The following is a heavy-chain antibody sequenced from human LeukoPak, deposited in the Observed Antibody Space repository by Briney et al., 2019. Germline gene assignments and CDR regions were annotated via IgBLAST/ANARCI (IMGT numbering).Heavy chain of an antibody. D-gene: IGHD4-23*01. Sequence: GASVKVSCKASGYSFNDYYIHWVRQAPGQGLEWMGWISPNSGGTNYAQNCQGRVTMIRDKAITTAYTEPSGLTSDHTALYYCARNYGGTSKYFDYWGKGNLVTVSS. CDR1: GYSFNDYY. V-gene: IGHV1-2*02. CDR3: ARNYGGTSKYFDY. J-gene: IGHJ4*02. CDR2: ISPNSGGT.